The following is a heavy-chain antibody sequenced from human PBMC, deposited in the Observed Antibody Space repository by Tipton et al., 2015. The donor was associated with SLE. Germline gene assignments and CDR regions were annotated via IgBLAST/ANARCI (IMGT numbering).Heavy chain of an antibody. Sequence: GSLRLSCAASGFTFRSYGMHWVRQAPGKGLEWVAFIRYDGSNKYYADSVKGRFTISRDNSKNTLYLQMNSLRAEDTAVYYCAKDRLQENYYYYYGMDVWGQGTLVTVSS. J-gene: IGHJ6*02. D-gene: IGHD5-24*01. CDR2: IRYDGSNK. V-gene: IGHV3-30*02. CDR3: AKDRLQENYYYYYGMDV. CDR1: GFTFRSYG.